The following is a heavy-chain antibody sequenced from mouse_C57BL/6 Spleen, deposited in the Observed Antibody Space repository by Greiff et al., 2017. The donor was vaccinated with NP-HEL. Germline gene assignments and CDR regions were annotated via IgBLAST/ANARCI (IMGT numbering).Heavy chain of an antibody. CDR2: INPSSGYT. J-gene: IGHJ2*01. D-gene: IGHD1-1*01. CDR3: ARSFYGSSYVGGY. CDR1: GYTFTSYW. V-gene: IGHV1-7*01. Sequence: VQLQQSGAELAKPGASVKLSCKASGYTFTSYWMHWVKQRPGQGLEWIGYINPSSGYTKYNQKFKDKATLTADKSSSTADMQLSSLTYEDSAVYYCARSFYGSSYVGGYWGQGTTLTVAS.